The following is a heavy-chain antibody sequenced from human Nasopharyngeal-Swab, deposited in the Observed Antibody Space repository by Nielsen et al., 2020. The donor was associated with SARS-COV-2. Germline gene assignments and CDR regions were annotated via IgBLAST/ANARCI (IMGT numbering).Heavy chain of an antibody. D-gene: IGHD3-9*01. CDR3: ARYPYLRYFDPYYYYGMDV. CDR2: IYYSGST. V-gene: IGHV4-59*01. Sequence: SETLSLTCTVSGGSISSYYWSWIRQPPGKGLEWIGYIYYSGSTNYNPSLKSRVTISVDTSKNQFSLKLSSVTAADTAAYYCARYPYLRYFDPYYYYGMDVWGQGTTVTVSS. CDR1: GGSISSYY. J-gene: IGHJ6*02.